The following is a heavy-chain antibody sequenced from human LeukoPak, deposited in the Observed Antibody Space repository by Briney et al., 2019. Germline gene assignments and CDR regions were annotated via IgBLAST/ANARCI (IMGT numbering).Heavy chain of an antibody. J-gene: IGHJ6*02. Sequence: ASVKVSCKASRDTFNDYYIHWVRQVPGQGLEWMGWISPNSGGTNYAHKFQGRVTMTRDTSISTAYMELTGLRSDDTAVYYCARSERRLDISHYYYPMDVWGQGTTVTVSS. D-gene: IGHD1-1*01. CDR3: ARSERRLDISHYYYPMDV. CDR1: RDTFNDYY. V-gene: IGHV1-2*02. CDR2: ISPNSGGT.